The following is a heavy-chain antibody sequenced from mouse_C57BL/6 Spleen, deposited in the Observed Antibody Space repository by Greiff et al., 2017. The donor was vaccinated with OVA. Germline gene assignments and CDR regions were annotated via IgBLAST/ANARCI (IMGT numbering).Heavy chain of an antibody. CDR2: IDPSDSYT. D-gene: IGHD2-5*01. J-gene: IGHJ2*01. V-gene: IGHV1-50*01. Sequence: QVQLQQPGAELVKPGASVKLSCKASGYTFTSYWMQWVKQRPGQGLEWIGEIDPSDSYTNYNQKFKGKATLTVDTSSSTAYMQLSSLTSEDSAVYYCARSPLYYNNSYFDYWGQGTTLTVSS. CDR1: GYTFTSYW. CDR3: ARSPLYYNNSYFDY.